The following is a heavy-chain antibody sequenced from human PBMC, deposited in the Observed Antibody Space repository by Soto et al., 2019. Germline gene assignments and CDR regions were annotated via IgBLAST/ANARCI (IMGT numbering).Heavy chain of an antibody. Sequence: GSLRLSCAASGFTFSSYSMNWVRQAPGKGLEWVSSISSSSSYIYYADSVKGRFTISRDNAKNSLYLQMNSLRAEDTAVYYCARFPRYYGSGNPGDYWGQGTLVTVSS. V-gene: IGHV3-21*01. CDR1: GFTFSSYS. J-gene: IGHJ4*02. D-gene: IGHD3-10*01. CDR2: ISSSSSYI. CDR3: ARFPRYYGSGNPGDY.